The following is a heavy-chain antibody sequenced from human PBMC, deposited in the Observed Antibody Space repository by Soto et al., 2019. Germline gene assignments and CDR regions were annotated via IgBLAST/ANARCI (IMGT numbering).Heavy chain of an antibody. Sequence: PSETLSLTCAVYGGSFIGYYWIWIRQPPGKGLEWIGEINHSGGTYYNPSLKSRVTISVDTSKNQFSLKLSSVTAADTAVYYCATTRYCSGGSCRRFDYWGQGTLVTVSS. CDR1: GGSFIGYY. D-gene: IGHD2-15*01. J-gene: IGHJ4*02. CDR3: ATTRYCSGGSCRRFDY. CDR2: INHSGGT. V-gene: IGHV4-34*01.